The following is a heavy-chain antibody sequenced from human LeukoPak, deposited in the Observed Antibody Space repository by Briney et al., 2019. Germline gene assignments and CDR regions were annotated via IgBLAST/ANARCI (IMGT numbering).Heavy chain of an antibody. CDR1: GGSLSSYY. CDR2: FYYSVST. V-gene: IGHV4-59*01. CDR3: ARGPRYYYDSSGYYYYYYYMDV. D-gene: IGHD3-22*01. Sequence: SETLSLTCTVSGGSLSSYYWSWIREPPGKGLEWMGYFYYSVSTNYNPSLKSRVTISVDTSKTQFSLKLSSVTAADTAVYYCARGPRYYYDSSGYYYYYYYMDVWGKGTTVTVSS. J-gene: IGHJ6*03.